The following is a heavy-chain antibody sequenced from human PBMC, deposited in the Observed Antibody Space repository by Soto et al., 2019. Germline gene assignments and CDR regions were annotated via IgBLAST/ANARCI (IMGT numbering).Heavy chain of an antibody. J-gene: IGHJ3*02. CDR3: VWLSIECYSFAI. V-gene: IGHV2-26*01. CDR2: IFSNDEN. D-gene: IGHD2-21*01. CDR1: GFSLINASMG. Sequence: QVTLKESGPVLVKPTETLTLTCTVSGFSLINASMGVSWIRQPQGKALERLAHIFSNDENSYSTSLKSRLTTSQNHSQSLLVLTMTHMDPVDKARYYCVWLSIECYSFAIWGQETMVTVS.